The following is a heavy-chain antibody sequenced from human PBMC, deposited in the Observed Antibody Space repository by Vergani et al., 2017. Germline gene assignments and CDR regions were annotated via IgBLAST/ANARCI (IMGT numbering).Heavy chain of an antibody. CDR3: ARAPLKRSYFRYFDL. J-gene: IGHJ2*01. V-gene: IGHV4-30-2*06. CDR1: GDSINSGHYS. CDR2: IFHSGST. Sequence: QMQLQESGSGLVKPSQTLSLTCTVSGDSINSGHYSWNWIRQSPSKGLEWIGYIFHSGSTYNNPSLETRVTISIDKSKTQFSLTLSSSIAADTAVYYCARAPLKRSYFRYFDLWGRGTLVTVSS. D-gene: IGHD1-26*01.